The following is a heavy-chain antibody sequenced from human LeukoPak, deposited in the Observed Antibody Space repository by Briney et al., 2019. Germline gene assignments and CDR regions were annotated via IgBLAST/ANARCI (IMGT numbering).Heavy chain of an antibody. Sequence: SQTLSLTCAISGDSVSSNSAAWNWTRQSPSRGLEWLGRTYYRSNWYNGYAVSVKSRITITPDTSRNQFSLQLDSVTPEDTAVYYCARGWGYGFEIWGQGTMVTVSS. CDR2: TYYRSNWYN. V-gene: IGHV6-1*01. J-gene: IGHJ3*02. CDR3: ARGWGYGFEI. CDR1: GDSVSSNSAA. D-gene: IGHD7-27*01.